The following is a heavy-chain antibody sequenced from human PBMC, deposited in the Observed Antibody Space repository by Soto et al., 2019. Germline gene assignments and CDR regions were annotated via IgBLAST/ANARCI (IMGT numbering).Heavy chain of an antibody. CDR1: GGSINTHLYY. J-gene: IGHJ4*02. CDR2: IYYDGTT. CDR3: ARRRHAYIDY. Sequence: QLQLQESGPGLVKPSETLSLTCTVSGGSINTHLYYWGWVRQSPGKGLEWIATIYYDGTTFYSPSLKSRVTISVDTSKNQFSLNLNSVTATDTVVYYCARRRHAYIDYWGQGTLVTVSS. V-gene: IGHV4-39*01.